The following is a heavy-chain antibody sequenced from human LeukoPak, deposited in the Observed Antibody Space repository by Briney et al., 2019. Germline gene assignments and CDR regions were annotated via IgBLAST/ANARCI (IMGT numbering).Heavy chain of an antibody. V-gene: IGHV3-33*08. CDR1: GFTFSDYY. Sequence: GGSLRLSCAASGFTFSDYYMSWIRQAPGKGLEWVAVIWYDGSNKYYADSVKGRFTISRDNSKNTLYLQMNTLRAEDTAVYYCARDPGGVVYFDYWGQGTLVTVSS. D-gene: IGHD2-8*01. J-gene: IGHJ4*02. CDR3: ARDPGGVVYFDY. CDR2: IWYDGSNK.